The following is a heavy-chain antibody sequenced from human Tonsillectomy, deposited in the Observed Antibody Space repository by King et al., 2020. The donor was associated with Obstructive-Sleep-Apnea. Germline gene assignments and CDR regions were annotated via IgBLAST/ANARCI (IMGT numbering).Heavy chain of an antibody. CDR3: ARDWGGKYYYYYYGMDV. Sequence: LQLVQSGGGLVKPGGSLRLSCAASGFTFSSYSMNWVRQAPGKGLEWVSSISSSSSYIYYADSVKGRFTISRDNAKNSLYLQMNSLRAEDTAVYYCARDWGGKYYYYYYGMDVWGQGTTVTVSS. CDR1: GFTFSSYS. V-gene: IGHV3-21*01. D-gene: IGHD3-16*01. J-gene: IGHJ6*02. CDR2: ISSSSSYI.